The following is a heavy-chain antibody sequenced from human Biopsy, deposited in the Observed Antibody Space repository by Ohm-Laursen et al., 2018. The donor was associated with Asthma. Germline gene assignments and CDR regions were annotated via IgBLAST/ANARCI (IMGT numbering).Heavy chain of an antibody. J-gene: IGHJ4*02. CDR2: ISWNSATI. D-gene: IGHD3-22*01. CDR3: AKVRSDWVITESFDY. CDR1: GFKFDEYT. Sequence: LRLSCAASGFKFDEYTMHWVRQAPGKGLEWVSGISWNSATIGYADSVEGRFTISRDNAKNSVFLHMDSLRPEDTAFYYCAKVRSDWVITESFDYWGQGVLVTVSS. V-gene: IGHV3-9*01.